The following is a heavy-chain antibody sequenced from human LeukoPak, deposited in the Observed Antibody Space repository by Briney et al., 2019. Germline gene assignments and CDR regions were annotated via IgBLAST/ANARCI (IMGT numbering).Heavy chain of an antibody. V-gene: IGHV3-48*02. D-gene: IGHD3-10*01. Sequence: GGSLRLSCAASGFTFSTHSMKWVRQAPGKGLEWVSYISSSSGTIYYADSVKGRFTISRDNAKNSLYLQMNGLRDEDTAVYYCARDQSDYYGSGSYSEGSYWGQGTLVTVSS. CDR3: ARDQSDYYGSGSYSEGSY. CDR1: GFTFSTHS. CDR2: ISSSSGTI. J-gene: IGHJ4*02.